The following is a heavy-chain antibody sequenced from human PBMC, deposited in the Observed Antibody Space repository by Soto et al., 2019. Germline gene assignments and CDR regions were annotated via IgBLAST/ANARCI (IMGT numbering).Heavy chain of an antibody. CDR3: ASLSGREGY. Sequence: QVQLVESGGGVVQPGRSLRLXCAASGFTFSSYGMHWVRQAPGKGLEWVAVIWYDGSNKYYADSVKGRFTIXXXXXXXXXXXXXNSLRAEDTAVYYCASLSGREGYWGQGTLVTVSS. V-gene: IGHV3-33*01. D-gene: IGHD6-19*01. J-gene: IGHJ4*02. CDR1: GFTFSSYG. CDR2: IWYDGSNK.